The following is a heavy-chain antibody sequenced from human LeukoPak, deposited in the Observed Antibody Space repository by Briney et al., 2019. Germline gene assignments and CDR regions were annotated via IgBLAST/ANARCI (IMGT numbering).Heavy chain of an antibody. V-gene: IGHV3-21*01. CDR3: ATGRSCTTCYLPDY. J-gene: IGHJ4*02. CDR2: ISSSSSYI. Sequence: GGSLRLSCAASGFTFSSYSMNWVRQAPGKGLEWVSSISSSSSYIYYADSVKGRFTISRDNAKNSLYLQMNSLRAEDTAVYHCATGRSCTTCYLPDYWGQGTLVTVTS. D-gene: IGHD2-2*01. CDR1: GFTFSSYS.